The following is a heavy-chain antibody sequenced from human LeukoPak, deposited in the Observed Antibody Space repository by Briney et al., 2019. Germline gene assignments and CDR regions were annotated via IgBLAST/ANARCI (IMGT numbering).Heavy chain of an antibody. V-gene: IGHV6-1*01. CDR2: TYYRSKWYN. CDR3: ARESWGSSLYYDSSDYSDY. J-gene: IGHJ4*02. CDR1: GDSVSSNSSA. Sequence: SQTLSLTCAISGDSVSSNSSAWHWIRQSPSRGLEWLGRTYYRSKWYNDYAVSVKSRITINPDTSKNQFSLQLNSVTPEDTAVYYCARESWGSSLYYDSSDYSDYWGQGTLVTVSS. D-gene: IGHD3-22*01.